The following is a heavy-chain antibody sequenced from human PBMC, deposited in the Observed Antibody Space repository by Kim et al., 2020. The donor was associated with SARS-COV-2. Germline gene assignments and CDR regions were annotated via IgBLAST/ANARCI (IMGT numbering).Heavy chain of an antibody. CDR3: ARRPVDSSSFCFDP. CDR1: RGSITNNDF. CDR2: IHHRGST. J-gene: IGHJ5*02. Sequence: SETLSLTCAVSRGSITNNDFWSWVRQPPRQGLEWIGEIHHRGSTNYNPSLKSRVILSLDTSKNQFSVNLSSVTAADTAVYYCARRPVDSSSFCFDPWGQGTLVTVSS. V-gene: IGHV4-4*02. D-gene: IGHD6-6*01.